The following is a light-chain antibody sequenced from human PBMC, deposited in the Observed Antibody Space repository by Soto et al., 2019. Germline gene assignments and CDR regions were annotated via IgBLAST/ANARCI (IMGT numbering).Light chain of an antibody. CDR3: SSYVSTSRYV. CDR1: SSDVGKYDR. Sequence: QSALTQPPSVSGSPGQSVTISCTGTSSDVGKYDRVSWYQQSPGTAPKLIIYEVTTWPSGVPARFSGSKSGNTASLTISGLQAEDEADYYCSSYVSTSRYVFGAGTQLTVL. V-gene: IGLV2-18*02. J-gene: IGLJ7*01. CDR2: EVT.